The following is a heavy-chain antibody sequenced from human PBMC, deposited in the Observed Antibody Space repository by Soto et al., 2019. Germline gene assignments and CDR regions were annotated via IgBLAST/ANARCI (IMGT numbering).Heavy chain of an antibody. J-gene: IGHJ4*02. V-gene: IGHV4-61*10. CDR1: GGSVSSGSYF. CDR3: AREVWVAGLLYYFDF. D-gene: IGHD6-19*01. CDR2: ISSNGNT. Sequence: SETLSLTCTVSGGSVSSGSYFLTWIRQPAGKGLEWIGRISSNGNTDYNPSLKSRVTMSIDTSKNHFSLDLISVTASDTAIYYCAREVWVAGLLYYFDFWGQGTLVTVSS.